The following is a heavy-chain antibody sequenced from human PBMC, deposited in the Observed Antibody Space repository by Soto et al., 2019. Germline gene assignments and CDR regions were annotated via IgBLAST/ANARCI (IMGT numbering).Heavy chain of an antibody. V-gene: IGHV3-9*01. Sequence: GGSLRLSCAASGFTFDDYAMHWVRQAPGKGLEWVSGISWNSGSIGYADSVKGRFTISRDNAKNSLYLQMNSLRAEDTALYYCAKDRSSSWYYGMDVWGQGTTVTVSS. CDR2: ISWNSGSI. CDR1: GFTFDDYA. D-gene: IGHD6-13*01. J-gene: IGHJ6*02. CDR3: AKDRSSSWYYGMDV.